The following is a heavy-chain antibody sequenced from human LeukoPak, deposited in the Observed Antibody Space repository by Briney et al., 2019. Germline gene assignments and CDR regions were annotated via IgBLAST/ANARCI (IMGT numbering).Heavy chain of an antibody. J-gene: IGHJ4*02. D-gene: IGHD2-2*01. CDR2: INPNSGGT. CDR1: GYTFTGYY. CDR3: ARGSIVVVPAAIDY. Sequence: EASVKVSCKASGYTFTGYYMHWVRQAPGQGLEWMGWINPNSGGTNYAKKFQGRVTMTRDTSISTAYMELSRLRSDDTAVYYCARGSIVVVPAAIDYWGQGTLVTVSS. V-gene: IGHV1-2*02.